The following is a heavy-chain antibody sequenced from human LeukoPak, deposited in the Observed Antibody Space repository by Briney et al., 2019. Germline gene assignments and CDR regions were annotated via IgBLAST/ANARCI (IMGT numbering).Heavy chain of an antibody. CDR3: ARDLEIAVAGTGWFDP. D-gene: IGHD6-19*01. CDR1: GFTFSTYA. J-gene: IGHJ5*02. CDR2: ISTNGGST. V-gene: IGHV3-64D*06. Sequence: GGSLRLSCSGSGFTFSTYAMHWVRQAPGKGLEYVSAISTNGGSTYYTDSVKGRFTISRDNSKNTLFLQMSSLRTDDTAVYYCARDLEIAVAGTGWFDPWGQGTLVTVSS.